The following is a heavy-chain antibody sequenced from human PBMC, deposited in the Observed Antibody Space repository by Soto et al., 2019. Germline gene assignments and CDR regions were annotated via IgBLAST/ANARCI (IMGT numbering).Heavy chain of an antibody. CDR3: ARDFGTMVRGVIITLDYYYGMDV. CDR1: GFTFSSYW. CDR2: INSDGSST. D-gene: IGHD3-10*01. V-gene: IGHV3-74*01. Sequence: PGGSLRLSCVASGFTFSSYWMHWVRQAPGKGLVWVSRINSDGSSTSYADSVKGRFTISRDNAKNTLYLQMSSLRAEDTAVYYCARDFGTMVRGVIITLDYYYGMDVWGQGTTVTAP. J-gene: IGHJ6*02.